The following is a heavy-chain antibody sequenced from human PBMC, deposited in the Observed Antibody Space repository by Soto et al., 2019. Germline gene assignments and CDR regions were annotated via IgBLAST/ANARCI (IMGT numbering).Heavy chain of an antibody. Sequence: XSVKVSCKASGCTVSNYDINWVRQAPGQWVEWRGWTXENNVXTRPAHNFQGRXXMTRVTSXXTARMELRGLRSDDTAVYYCATPYSGTYDAFDIWGQGTMVT. CDR1: GCTVSNYD. J-gene: IGHJ3*02. CDR3: ATPYSGTYDAFDI. D-gene: IGHD1-26*01. V-gene: IGHV1-8*01. CDR2: TXENNVXT.